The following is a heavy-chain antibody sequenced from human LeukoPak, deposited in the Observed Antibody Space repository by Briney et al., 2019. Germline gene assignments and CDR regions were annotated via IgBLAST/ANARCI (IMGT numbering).Heavy chain of an antibody. D-gene: IGHD2/OR15-2a*01. J-gene: IGHJ4*02. Sequence: PSETLSLTCTVSGDSITDYYWSWIRQPPGKGLEWIGYVYYSGSTNYNPSLKSRVTISVDTSKDQFSLRLSSVTAADTAVYYCARNRGRDYFDYWGQGTLVTVSS. CDR2: VYYSGST. CDR1: GDSITDYY. CDR3: ARNRGRDYFDY. V-gene: IGHV4-59*01.